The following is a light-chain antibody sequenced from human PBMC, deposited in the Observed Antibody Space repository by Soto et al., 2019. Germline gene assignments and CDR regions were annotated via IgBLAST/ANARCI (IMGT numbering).Light chain of an antibody. V-gene: IGKV2-28*01. CDR1: QSLLHSNGYNY. J-gene: IGKJ4*01. Sequence: DIVMTQSPLSLPVTPGEPASISCRSSQSLLHSNGYNYLDWYLQKPGQPPQLLIYLGSHRASGVSDRFSGSGSGTDFTLQISRVEAEDVGVYYCMQALQTPLTFGGGTRMDVK. CDR2: LGS. CDR3: MQALQTPLT.